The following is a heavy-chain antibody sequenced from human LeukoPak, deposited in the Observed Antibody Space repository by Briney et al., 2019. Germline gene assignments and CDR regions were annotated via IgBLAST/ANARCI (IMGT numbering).Heavy chain of an antibody. D-gene: IGHD1-26*01. CDR3: GMSGDRVPLQYDVFDV. V-gene: IGHV5-51*01. J-gene: IGHJ3*01. CDR2: IYPGDSGP. Sequence: GESLKISCKVSGYSFTSYWIGWVRQMPGKGLEWMGIIYPGDSGPTYSPSFQGQVTISVDKSINTAYLQWSSLQASDTAMYYCGMSGDRVPLQYDVFDVWGQGTMVTVST. CDR1: GYSFTSYW.